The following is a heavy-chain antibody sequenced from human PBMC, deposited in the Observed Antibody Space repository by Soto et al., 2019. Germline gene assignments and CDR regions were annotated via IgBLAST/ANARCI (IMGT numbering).Heavy chain of an antibody. J-gene: IGHJ6*02. Sequence: ASVKVSGKASGYTFTDYYIYWLRQAPGHGLEWMGWINPNSGATNYAHNFQVRVTMTRDTSIRAAYVELSRLSSDDTAVYYCAKDQGGYMVSGMDVWGQGTTVTVSS. D-gene: IGHD2-2*02. CDR1: GYTFTDYY. V-gene: IGHV1-2*02. CDR2: INPNSGAT. CDR3: AKDQGGYMVSGMDV.